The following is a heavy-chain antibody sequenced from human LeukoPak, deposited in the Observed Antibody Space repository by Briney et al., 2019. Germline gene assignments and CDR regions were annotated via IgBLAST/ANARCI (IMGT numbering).Heavy chain of an antibody. CDR2: IYYSGST. D-gene: IGHD3-22*01. Sequence: PSETLSLTCTVSGGSISSYYWSWIRQPPGKGLEWLGYIYYSGSTNYNPSLKSRVTISVDTSKNQFSLKLSSVTAADTAVYYCARDRISSGFWYFDLWGRGTLVTVSS. J-gene: IGHJ2*01. CDR3: ARDRISSGFWYFDL. CDR1: GGSISSYY. V-gene: IGHV4-59*01.